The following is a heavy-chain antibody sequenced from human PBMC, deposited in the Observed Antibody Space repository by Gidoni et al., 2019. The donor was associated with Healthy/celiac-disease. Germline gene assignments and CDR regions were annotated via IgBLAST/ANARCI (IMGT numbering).Heavy chain of an antibody. D-gene: IGHD2-2*01. CDR3: ARGLGYCSSTSCYTAPDY. CDR1: GFTFLSYS. CDR2: ISSSSSYI. J-gene: IGHJ4*02. Sequence: EVQLVESGGGLVKPGGSLRLSCSASGFTFLSYSMNWLRQAPGKGLEWVSSISSSSSYIYYADSVKGRFTISRDNAKNSLYLQMNSLRAEDTAVYYCARGLGYCSSTSCYTAPDYWGQGTLVTVSS. V-gene: IGHV3-21*01.